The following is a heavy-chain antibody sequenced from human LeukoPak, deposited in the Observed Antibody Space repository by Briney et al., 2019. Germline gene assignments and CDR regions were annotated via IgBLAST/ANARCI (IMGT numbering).Heavy chain of an antibody. CDR1: GICFGSYW. CDR2: IGQDGTET. D-gene: IGHD3-22*01. CDR3: AIPSSYDGSRYYHAY. V-gene: IGHV3-7*01. Sequence: GGSLRLSCAASGICFGSYWVTWVRQAPGKGLEWVANIGQDGTETVYVGSVKGRFTISRDNARKLLFLQMNSLRADDTAVYYCAIPSSYDGSRYYHAYWGQGTLVSVSS. J-gene: IGHJ4*02.